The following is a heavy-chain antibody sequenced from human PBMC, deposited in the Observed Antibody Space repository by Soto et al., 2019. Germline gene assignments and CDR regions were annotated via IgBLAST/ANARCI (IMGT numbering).Heavy chain of an antibody. CDR2: ISYDGSNK. CDR3: AKDLLPPVDTAMGKYYYYYYGMDV. Sequence: GGSLRLSCAASGFTFSSYGMHWVHQAPGKGLEWVAVISYDGSNKYYADSVKGRFTISRDNSKNTLYLQMNSLRAEDTAVYYCAKDLLPPVDTAMGKYYYYYYGMDVWGQGTTVTVSS. J-gene: IGHJ6*02. CDR1: GFTFSSYG. D-gene: IGHD5-18*01. V-gene: IGHV3-30*18.